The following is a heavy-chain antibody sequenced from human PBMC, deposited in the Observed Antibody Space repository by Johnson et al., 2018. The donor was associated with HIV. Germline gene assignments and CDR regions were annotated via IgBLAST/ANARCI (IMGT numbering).Heavy chain of an antibody. CDR1: GFTFEDYG. V-gene: IGHV3-20*04. D-gene: IGHD3-10*01. CDR3: ARGRDYYGSIDAFDI. Sequence: MLLVESGGRVVRPGGSLRLSCAASGFTFEDYGMSWVREAPGKGLEWVSGINWNGGSTGYANSVKGRFTISRDNAKNSLYLQMNSLRAEDTAVYYCARGRDYYGSIDAFDIWGQGTLVTVSS. J-gene: IGHJ3*02. CDR2: INWNGGST.